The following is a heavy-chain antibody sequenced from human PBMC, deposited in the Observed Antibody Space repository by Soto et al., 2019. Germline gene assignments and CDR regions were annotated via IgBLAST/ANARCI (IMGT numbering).Heavy chain of an antibody. CDR1: GFTFSSYG. J-gene: IGHJ6*02. CDR2: IWYDGSNK. V-gene: IGHV3-33*01. CDR3: AREALLWFGELPVVYYYGMDV. D-gene: IGHD3-10*01. Sequence: GGSLRLSCAASGFTFSSYGMHWVRQAPGKGLEWVAVIWYDGSNKYYADSVKGRFTISRDNSKNTLYLQMNSLRAEDTAVYYCAREALLWFGELPVVYYYGMDVWGQGTTVTVSS.